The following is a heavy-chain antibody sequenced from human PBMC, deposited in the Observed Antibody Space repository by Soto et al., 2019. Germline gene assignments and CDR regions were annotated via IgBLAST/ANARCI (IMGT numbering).Heavy chain of an antibody. D-gene: IGHD6-19*01. Sequence: EVQLVESGGGLVQPGGSLRLSCAASGFTFRTYWMHWVRQAPGKGLVWVSRSNSDGSTVTYADSVRGRFTISRDNTKNTLYLEMKSLGVEDTALYYCARSLKGSNGLYVDYRGQGTLVTVSS. CDR3: ARSLKGSNGLYVDY. J-gene: IGHJ4*02. CDR1: GFTFRTYW. CDR2: SNSDGSTV. V-gene: IGHV3-74*01.